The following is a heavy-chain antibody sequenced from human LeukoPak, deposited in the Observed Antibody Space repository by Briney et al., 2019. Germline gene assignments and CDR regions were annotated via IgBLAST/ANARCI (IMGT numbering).Heavy chain of an antibody. CDR1: GFTFSSYG. CDR3: ARGRYDYVWGSYRSDAFDI. Sequence: GGSLRLSCAASGFTFSSYGMHWVRQAPGKGLEWVAFIRYDGSNKYYADSVKGRFTISRDNAKNTLYLQMNSLRAEDTAVYYCARGRYDYVWGSYRSDAFDIWGQGTMVTVSS. V-gene: IGHV3-30*02. D-gene: IGHD3-16*02. J-gene: IGHJ3*02. CDR2: IRYDGSNK.